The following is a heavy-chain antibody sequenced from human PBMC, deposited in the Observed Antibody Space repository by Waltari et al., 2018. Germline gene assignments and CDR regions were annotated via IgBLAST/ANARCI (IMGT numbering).Heavy chain of an antibody. CDR1: ESVFSSFD. V-gene: IGHV3-48*03. Sequence: EVQLVESGGGSVQPGGSLRLSCAASESVFSSFDMNWVRQAPGKGLEWVSYISTTGFTIYYADSVKGRFTISRDNAKNSLYLQMISLRAEDTAVYYCARRSYSYYYGMDVWGQGTTVTVSS. J-gene: IGHJ6*02. CDR3: ARRSYSYYYGMDV. CDR2: ISTTGFTI.